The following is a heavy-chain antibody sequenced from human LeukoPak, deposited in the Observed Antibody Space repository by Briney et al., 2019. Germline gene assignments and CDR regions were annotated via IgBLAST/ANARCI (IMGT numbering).Heavy chain of an antibody. CDR3: ARDQNLISWGLDYFDY. CDR1: GFTFSSHW. Sequence: PGGSLRLSCVASGFTFSSHWMSWVRQAPGKGLEWVANIWQEGSEKYYVDSVKGRFTISRDNAKNSLFLQMNSLRVEDTALYYCARDQNLISWGLDYFDYWGQGILVAVSS. CDR2: IWQEGSEK. J-gene: IGHJ4*02. D-gene: IGHD7-27*01. V-gene: IGHV3-7*01.